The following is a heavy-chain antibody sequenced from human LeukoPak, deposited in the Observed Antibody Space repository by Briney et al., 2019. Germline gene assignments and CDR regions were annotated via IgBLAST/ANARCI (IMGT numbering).Heavy chain of an antibody. CDR3: ARDRGTWNDDGFDY. CDR2: IYVSGST. V-gene: IGHV4-4*07. CDR1: GGSFSGYY. Sequence: SETLSLTCAVYGGSFSGYYWSWIRQPPGKGLEWIGRIYVSGSTNYNPSLKSRVTMSVDTSKNQFSLKLSSVTAADTAVYYCARDRGTWNDDGFDYWGQGTLVTVSS. D-gene: IGHD1-1*01. J-gene: IGHJ4*02.